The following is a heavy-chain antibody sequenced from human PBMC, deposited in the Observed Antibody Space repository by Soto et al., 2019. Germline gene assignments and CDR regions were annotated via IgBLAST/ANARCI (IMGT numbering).Heavy chain of an antibody. V-gene: IGHV3-30-3*01. CDR1: GFTFSSYA. Sequence: GGSLRLSCAASGFTFSSYAMHWVRQAPGKGLEWVAVISYDGSNKYYADSVKGRFTISRDNSKNTLYLQMNSLRAEDTAVYYCARDLNRFVYHPNENYYGMDVWGQGTTVTVSS. CDR2: ISYDGSNK. D-gene: IGHD2-8*01. CDR3: ARDLNRFVYHPNENYYGMDV. J-gene: IGHJ6*02.